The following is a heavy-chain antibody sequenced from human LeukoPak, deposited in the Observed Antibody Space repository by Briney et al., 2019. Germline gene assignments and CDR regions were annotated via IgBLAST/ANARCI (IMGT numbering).Heavy chain of an antibody. CDR2: IYYSGST. J-gene: IGHJ4*02. CDR1: GDSISSYY. D-gene: IGHD5-18*01. Sequence: PSETLSLTCTVSGDSISSYYWSWIRQPPGKGLEWIGHIYYSGSTNYNPSLKSRVTISVDTSKNQFSLKLSSVTAADTAVYYCARLGYTYGYYFDYWGQGTLVTVSS. V-gene: IGHV4-59*01. CDR3: ARLGYTYGYYFDY.